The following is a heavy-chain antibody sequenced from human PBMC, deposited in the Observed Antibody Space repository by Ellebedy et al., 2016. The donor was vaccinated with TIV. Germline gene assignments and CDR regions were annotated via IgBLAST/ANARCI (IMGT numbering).Heavy chain of an antibody. CDR3: ARGPLRYFDWVYYYHGMDV. J-gene: IGHJ6*02. D-gene: IGHD3-9*01. CDR2: IYYSGST. CDR1: GGSISNYY. Sequence: MPSETLSLTCTVSGGSISNYYWSWIRQPPGKGLEWIGYIYYSGSTNYNPSLKSRVTISLDTSKDQFSLRLSSVTAADTAVYYCARGPLRYFDWVYYYHGMDVWGQGTTVTVSS. V-gene: IGHV4-59*08.